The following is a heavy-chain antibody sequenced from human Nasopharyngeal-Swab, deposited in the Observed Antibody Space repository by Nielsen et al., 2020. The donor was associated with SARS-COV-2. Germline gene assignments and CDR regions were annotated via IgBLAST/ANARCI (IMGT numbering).Heavy chain of an antibody. CDR3: AKDTFHYYGDYYGMDV. D-gene: IGHD3-10*01. V-gene: IGHV3-9*01. J-gene: IGHJ6*02. CDR2: ISWNSGSI. CDR1: GFTFDDYA. Sequence: LSLTGAASGFTFDDYAMHWVRQAPGKGLEWVSGISWNSGSIGYADSVKGRFTISRDNAKNSLYLQMNSLRAEDTALYYCAKDTFHYYGDYYGMDVWGQGTTVTVSS.